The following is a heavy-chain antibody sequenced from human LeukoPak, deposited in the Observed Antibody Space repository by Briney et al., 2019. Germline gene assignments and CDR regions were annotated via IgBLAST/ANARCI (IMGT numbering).Heavy chain of an antibody. CDR1: GFAFSTYG. CDR2: IANDAKTT. D-gene: IGHD6-13*01. J-gene: IGHJ6*03. Sequence: GGSLRLSCVASGFAFSTYGMHWVRQAPGKGLEWVAVIANDAKTTYYADSVKGRFTISRDNSKNTLYLQMNSLRAEDMAVYYCARVGYSRSWYAGYYYYYYMDVWGKGTTVTVSS. CDR3: ARVGYSRSWYAGYYYYYYMDV. V-gene: IGHV3-30*03.